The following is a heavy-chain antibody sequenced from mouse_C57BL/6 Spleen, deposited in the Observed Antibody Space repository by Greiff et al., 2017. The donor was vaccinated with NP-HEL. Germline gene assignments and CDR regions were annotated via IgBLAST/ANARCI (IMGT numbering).Heavy chain of an antibody. CDR1: GFTFSSYA. D-gene: IGHD1-1*01. J-gene: IGHJ4*01. V-gene: IGHV5-4*01. Sequence: EVKLQESGGGLVKPGGSLKLSCAASGFTFSSYAMSWVRQTPEKRLEWVATISDGGSYTYYPDNVKGRFTISRDNAKNNLYLQMSHLKSEDTAMYYCAREGYGSSYDAMDYWGQGTSVTVSS. CDR2: ISDGGSYT. CDR3: AREGYGSSYDAMDY.